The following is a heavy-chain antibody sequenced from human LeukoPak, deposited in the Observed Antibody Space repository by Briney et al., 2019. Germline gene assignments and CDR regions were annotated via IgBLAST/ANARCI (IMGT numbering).Heavy chain of an antibody. J-gene: IGHJ4*02. D-gene: IGHD4-17*01. V-gene: IGHV1-46*01. Sequence: GASVKVSCKTSGYRFTNNYMHWVRQAPGQGLEWMGIINPSGGNTNYAQKFQGRVTMTRDTSTSTVYMELSSLRSEDTAVYFCASHMSVTYNFDYWGQGTLVTVSS. CDR1: GYRFTNNY. CDR3: ASHMSVTYNFDY. CDR2: INPSGGNT.